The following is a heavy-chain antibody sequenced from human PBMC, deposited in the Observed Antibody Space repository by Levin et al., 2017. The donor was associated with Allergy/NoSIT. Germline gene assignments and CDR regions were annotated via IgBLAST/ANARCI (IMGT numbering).Heavy chain of an antibody. CDR1: GGTFSSYA. CDR2: IIPIFGTA. Sequence: SVKVSCKASGGTFSSYAISWVRQAPGQGLEWMGGIIPIFGTANYAQKFQGRVTITADEPTSTAYMELSSLRSEDTAVYYCARGWGTGTGGYYYGMDVWGQGTTVTVSS. D-gene: IGHD1-1*01. CDR3: ARGWGTGTGGYYYGMDV. J-gene: IGHJ6*02. V-gene: IGHV1-69*13.